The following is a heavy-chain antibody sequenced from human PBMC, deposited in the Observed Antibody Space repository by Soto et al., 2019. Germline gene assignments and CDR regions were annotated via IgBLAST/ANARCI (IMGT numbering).Heavy chain of an antibody. Sequence: SETLSLTCTVSGGSISSSSYYWGWVRQPPGKGLEWIGSIYYSGSTYYNPSLKSRVTISVDTSKNQFSLKLSSVTAADTAVYYCARRVSGSGYYYNYNWFDPWGQGTLVTVSS. CDR1: GGSISSSSYY. CDR2: IYYSGST. V-gene: IGHV4-39*01. J-gene: IGHJ5*02. CDR3: ARRVSGSGYYYNYNWFDP. D-gene: IGHD3-22*01.